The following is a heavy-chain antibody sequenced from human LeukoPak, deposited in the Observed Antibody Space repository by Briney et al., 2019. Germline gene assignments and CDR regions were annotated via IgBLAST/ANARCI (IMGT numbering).Heavy chain of an antibody. CDR3: ARYIVGATRRFDY. CDR1: GGSISSYY. D-gene: IGHD1-26*01. V-gene: IGHV4-59*01. CDR2: IYYSGST. Sequence: KASETLSLTCTVSGGSISSYYWSWIRQPPGKGLEWIGYIYYSGSTNYNPSLKSRVTISVDTSKNQFSLKLSSVTAADTAVYYCARYIVGATRRFDYWGQGTLVTVSS. J-gene: IGHJ4*02.